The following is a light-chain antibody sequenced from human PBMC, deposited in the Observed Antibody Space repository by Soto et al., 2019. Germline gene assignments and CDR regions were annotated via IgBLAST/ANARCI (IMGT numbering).Light chain of an antibody. J-gene: IGKJ5*01. CDR1: QSVSSSY. V-gene: IGKV3-20*01. CDR2: GAS. Sequence: EIVLTQSPGTLSLSPGERATLSCRASQSVSSSYFAWYQQKPGQAPRLLIYGASSRATGIPDRFSGSGSGTDFTLTISRLEPKDVAVYYCQQYGSSPLITVGQGTRLEIK. CDR3: QQYGSSPLIT.